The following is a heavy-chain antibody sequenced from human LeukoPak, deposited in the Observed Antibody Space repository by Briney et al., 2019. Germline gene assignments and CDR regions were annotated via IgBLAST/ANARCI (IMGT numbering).Heavy chain of an antibody. D-gene: IGHD6-19*01. J-gene: IGHJ4*02. Sequence: ASMKVSCKASGYTFTGYFMHWVRQAPGQGLEWMGIINPSGGSTSYAQKFQGRVTMTRDTSTSTVYMELSSLRSEDTAVYYCARDLAAQWLAYFDYWGQGTLVTVSS. V-gene: IGHV1-46*01. CDR2: INPSGGST. CDR1: GYTFTGYF. CDR3: ARDLAAQWLAYFDY.